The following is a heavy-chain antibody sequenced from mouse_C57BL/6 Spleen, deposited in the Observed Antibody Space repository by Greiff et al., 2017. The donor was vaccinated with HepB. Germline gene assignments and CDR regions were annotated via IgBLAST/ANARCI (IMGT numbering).Heavy chain of an antibody. CDR3: ARGSNYPYYYAMDY. CDR2: IYPGDGDT. Sequence: VKLQQSGAELVKPGASVKISCKASGYAFSSYWMNWVKQRPGKGLEWIGQIYPGDGDTNYNGKFKGKATLTADKSSSTAYMQLSSLTSEDSAVYFCARGSNYPYYYAMDYWGQGTSVTVSS. V-gene: IGHV1-80*01. D-gene: IGHD2-5*01. J-gene: IGHJ4*01. CDR1: GYAFSSYW.